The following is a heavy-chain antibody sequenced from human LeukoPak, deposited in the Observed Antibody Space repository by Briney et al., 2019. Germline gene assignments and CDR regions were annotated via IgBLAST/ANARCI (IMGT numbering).Heavy chain of an antibody. J-gene: IGHJ4*02. Sequence: ASVKVSCKASGYTFTSYAMNWVRQAPGQGLEWMGWINTNTGNPTYAQGFTGRFVFSLDSSVSTAYLQISSLKAEDTAVYYCAREVSGASPPHSNWKYYFDYWGQGTLVTVSS. V-gene: IGHV7-4-1*02. CDR3: AREVSGASPPHSNWKYYFDY. CDR1: GYTFTSYA. CDR2: INTNTGNP. D-gene: IGHD1-20*01.